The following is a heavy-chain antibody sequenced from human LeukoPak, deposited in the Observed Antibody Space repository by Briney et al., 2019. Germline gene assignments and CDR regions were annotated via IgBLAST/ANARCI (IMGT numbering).Heavy chain of an antibody. V-gene: IGHV3-21*01. D-gene: IGHD6-6*01. J-gene: IGHJ4*02. Sequence: GGSLRLSCAASGFTFSSYGMNWVRQAPGKGLEWVSSISSSSSYIYYADSVKGRFTISRDNAKNSLYLQMNSLRAEDTAVYYCAREGSSSRRFDYWGQGPLVTVSS. CDR2: ISSSSSYI. CDR1: GFTFSSYG. CDR3: AREGSSSRRFDY.